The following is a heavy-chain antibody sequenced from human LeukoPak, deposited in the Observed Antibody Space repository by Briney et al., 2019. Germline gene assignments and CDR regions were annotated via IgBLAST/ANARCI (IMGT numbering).Heavy chain of an antibody. V-gene: IGHV4-38-2*02. CDR2: IYHSGST. Sequence: SETLSLTCTVSGYSISSGYYWGWIRQPPGKGLEWIGSIYHSGSTYYNPSLKSRVTISVDTSKNQFSLKLSSVTAADTAVYYCAREGQSSSWYNYYYYYMDVWGKGTTVTVSS. CDR1: GYSISSGYY. J-gene: IGHJ6*03. D-gene: IGHD6-13*01. CDR3: AREGQSSSWYNYYYYYMDV.